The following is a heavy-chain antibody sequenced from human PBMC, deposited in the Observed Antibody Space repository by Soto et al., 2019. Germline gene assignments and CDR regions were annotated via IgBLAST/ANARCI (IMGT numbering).Heavy chain of an antibody. Sequence: SLRLSCAASGFTFSSYGMHWVRQAPGKGLEWVAVISYDGSNKYYADSVKGRFTISRDNSKNTLYLQMNSLRAEDTAVYYCITIFGVVNWVEGSFDYWGQGTLVTVSS. J-gene: IGHJ4*02. CDR1: GFTFSSYG. D-gene: IGHD3-3*01. V-gene: IGHV3-30*03. CDR3: ITIFGVVNWVEGSFDY. CDR2: ISYDGSNK.